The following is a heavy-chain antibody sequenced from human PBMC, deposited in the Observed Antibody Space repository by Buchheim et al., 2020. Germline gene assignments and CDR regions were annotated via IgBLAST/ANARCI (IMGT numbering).Heavy chain of an antibody. Sequence: QVQLQQWGAGLLKPSETLSLTCAIYGGSFSGYYWSWIRQPPGKGLEWIGEINHSESTNYNPSLKSRVTVSIDASKNQFSLKLRSVTAADTAVYYCARGPREQWLGINWFDPWGRGTL. CDR2: INHSEST. V-gene: IGHV4-34*01. D-gene: IGHD6-19*01. CDR3: ARGPREQWLGINWFDP. CDR1: GGSFSGYY. J-gene: IGHJ5*02.